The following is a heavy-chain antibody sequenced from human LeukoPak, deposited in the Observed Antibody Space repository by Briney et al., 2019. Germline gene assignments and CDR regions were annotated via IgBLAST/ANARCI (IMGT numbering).Heavy chain of an antibody. D-gene: IGHD1-26*01. J-gene: IGHJ4*02. Sequence: SETLSLTCTVSGGSISSYYWSWLRQSPGKGLEWIGYIYYSGSTNYNPSLKSRVTISVDTSKNQFSLKLSSVTAADTAVYYCARESKVGAIDYWGQGTLVTVSS. CDR2: IYYSGST. CDR3: ARESKVGAIDY. CDR1: GGSISSYY. V-gene: IGHV4-59*12.